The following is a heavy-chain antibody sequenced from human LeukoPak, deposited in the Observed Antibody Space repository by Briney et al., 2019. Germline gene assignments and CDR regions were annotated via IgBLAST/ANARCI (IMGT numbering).Heavy chain of an antibody. J-gene: IGHJ4*02. Sequence: GGSLRLSCAASGFTFSSYAMSWVRQAPGKGLEWVSAISGSGGSTYYADSVKGRFTISSDNSKNTLYLQMNSLRAEDTAVYYCAKPKAYYDSSGYEVWGQGTLVTVSS. V-gene: IGHV3-23*01. CDR1: GFTFSSYA. CDR3: AKPKAYYDSSGYEV. CDR2: ISGSGGST. D-gene: IGHD3-22*01.